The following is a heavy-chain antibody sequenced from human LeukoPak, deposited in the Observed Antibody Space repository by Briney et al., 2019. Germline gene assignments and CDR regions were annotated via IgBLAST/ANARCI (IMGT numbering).Heavy chain of an antibody. CDR1: GFTVSSSY. Sequence: PGGSLRLSCAASGFTVSSSYMSWVRQAPGKGLEWVSIISSAGTTYYADSVKGRFTISRDNSKNTVYLQVNSLRDEDTAVYYCARVLEAANTYYFDYWGQGTMVTVSS. CDR3: ARVLEAANTYYFDY. CDR2: ISSAGTT. V-gene: IGHV3-66*01. J-gene: IGHJ4*02. D-gene: IGHD6-13*01.